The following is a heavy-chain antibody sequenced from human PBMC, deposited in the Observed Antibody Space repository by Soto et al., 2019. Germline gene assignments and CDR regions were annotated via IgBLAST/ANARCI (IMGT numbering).Heavy chain of an antibody. CDR2: ISAYNGST. D-gene: IGHD3-10*01. CDR3: ARVLHYYGSGSYYWFDP. Sequence: ASVKVSCKASGYTFTSYGISWVRQAPGQGLEWMGWISAYNGSTNYAQKLQGRVTMTTDTSTSTAYMELRSLRSDDTAVYYCARVLHYYGSGSYYWFDPWGQGTLVTVSS. CDR1: GYTFTSYG. J-gene: IGHJ5*02. V-gene: IGHV1-18*01.